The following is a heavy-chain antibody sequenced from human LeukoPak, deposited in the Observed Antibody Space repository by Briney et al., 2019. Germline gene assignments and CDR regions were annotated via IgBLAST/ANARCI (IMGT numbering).Heavy chain of an antibody. CDR3: ARDGSGNWNSVWFDP. D-gene: IGHD1-7*01. CDR1: GYTFTGYY. V-gene: IGHV1-2*02. CDR2: INPNSGGT. Sequence: ASVKVSCKASGYTFTGYYMHWVRQAPGKGLEWMGWINPNSGGTNYAQKFQGRVTMTRDTSISTAYMELSRLRSDDTAVYYCARDGSGNWNSVWFDPWGQGTLVTVSS. J-gene: IGHJ5*02.